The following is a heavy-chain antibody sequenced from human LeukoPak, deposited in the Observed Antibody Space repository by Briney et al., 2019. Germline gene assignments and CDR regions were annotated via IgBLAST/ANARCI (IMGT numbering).Heavy chain of an antibody. D-gene: IGHD2-21*01. Sequence: SETLSLTCTVSGGSISSSSYYWGWIRQPPGKGLEWIGSIYYSGSTYYNPSLKSRVTMSVDTSKSQFSLNLNSVTAADTAVYYCAGHSGLGVVSPYFDYWGQGTLVTVSS. CDR1: GGSISSSSYY. CDR3: AGHSGLGVVSPYFDY. J-gene: IGHJ4*02. V-gene: IGHV4-39*01. CDR2: IYYSGST.